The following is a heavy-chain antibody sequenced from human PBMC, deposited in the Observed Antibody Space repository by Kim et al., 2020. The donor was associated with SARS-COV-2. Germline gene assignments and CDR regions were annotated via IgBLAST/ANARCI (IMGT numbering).Heavy chain of an antibody. V-gene: IGHV3-30*18. Sequence: GGSLRLSCAASGFTFSSYGMHWVRQAPGKGLEWVAVISYDGSNKYYADSVKGRFTISRDNSKNTLYLQMNSLRAEDTAVYYCAKSSSGAAGSIDYWGQGTLVTVSS. CDR2: ISYDGSNK. J-gene: IGHJ4*02. D-gene: IGHD6-13*01. CDR1: GFTFSSYG. CDR3: AKSSSGAAGSIDY.